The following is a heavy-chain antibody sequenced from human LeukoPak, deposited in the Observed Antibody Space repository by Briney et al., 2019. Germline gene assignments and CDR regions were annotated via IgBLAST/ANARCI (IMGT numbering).Heavy chain of an antibody. CDR1: GFTFESYT. Sequence: GGSLRLSCEASGFTFESYTMNWVRQAPGKGLEWVSNISGSGGSIYYADSVKGRFTISRDNGKKSLYLQMNSLRADDTAVYYCARVGYTDYYYYYMDVWGKGTTVTVSS. CDR2: ISGSGGSI. D-gene: IGHD6-13*01. V-gene: IGHV3-48*01. J-gene: IGHJ6*03. CDR3: ARVGYTDYYYYYMDV.